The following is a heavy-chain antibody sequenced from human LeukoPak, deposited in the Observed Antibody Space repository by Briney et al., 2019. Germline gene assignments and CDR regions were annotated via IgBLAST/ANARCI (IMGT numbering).Heavy chain of an antibody. Sequence: PSETLSLTCAVSGYSISSGYYWGWIRQPPGKGLEWIGSIYHSGSSYYNPSLKSRVTISVDTSKNQFSLKLSSVTAADTAVYYCARRLYIAAAGIPSPFFDSWGQGNLVTVSS. J-gene: IGHJ4*02. CDR2: IYHSGSS. CDR1: GYSISSGYY. D-gene: IGHD6-13*01. V-gene: IGHV4-38-2*01. CDR3: ARRLYIAAAGIPSPFFDS.